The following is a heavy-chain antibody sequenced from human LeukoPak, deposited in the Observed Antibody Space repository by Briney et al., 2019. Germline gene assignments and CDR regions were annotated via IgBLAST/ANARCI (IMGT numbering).Heavy chain of an antibody. V-gene: IGHV4-61*02. J-gene: IGHJ6*03. Sequence: SETLSLTCTVSGGSISSGSYYWSWIRQPAGKGLEWIGRIYTSGSTNYNPPLKSRVTISVDTSKNQFSLKLSSVTAADTAVYYCAREFVGNYYYMDVWGKGTTVTVSS. CDR2: IYTSGST. CDR3: AREFVGNYYYMDV. CDR1: GGSISSGSYY. D-gene: IGHD2-21*01.